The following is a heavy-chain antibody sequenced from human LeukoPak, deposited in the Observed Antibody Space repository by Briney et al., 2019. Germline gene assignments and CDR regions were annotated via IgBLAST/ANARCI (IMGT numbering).Heavy chain of an antibody. CDR3: ARDPSYSSGYYDY. Sequence: SETLSLTCTVSGGSISNYYWSWIRQPPGKGLEWIGYIHYSGSTNYNPSLKSRVTMSVDTSTNQFSLRLSSVTAADTAVYYCARDPSYSSGYYDYWGQGTLVTVSS. D-gene: IGHD6-19*01. CDR2: IHYSGST. V-gene: IGHV4-59*01. CDR1: GGSISNYY. J-gene: IGHJ4*02.